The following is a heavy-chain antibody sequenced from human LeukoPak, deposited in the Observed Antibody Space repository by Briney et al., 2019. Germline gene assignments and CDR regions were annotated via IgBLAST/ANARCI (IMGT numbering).Heavy chain of an antibody. D-gene: IGHD6-13*01. Sequence: TGGSLRLSCAASGFTFSDYWMNWVRQTPGKGLVWVSQINSDGTTTVYADSVKGRFTISRDDAKNTLYLQMNSLRAEDTAVYYCAKATRQQLVLLRFDYWGQGTLVTVSS. CDR1: GFTFSDYW. V-gene: IGHV3-74*01. J-gene: IGHJ4*02. CDR3: AKATRQQLVLLRFDY. CDR2: INSDGTTT.